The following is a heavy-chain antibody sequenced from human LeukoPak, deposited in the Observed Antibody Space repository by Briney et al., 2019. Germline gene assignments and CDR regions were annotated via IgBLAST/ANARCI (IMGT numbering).Heavy chain of an antibody. V-gene: IGHV4-61*05. CDR3: ARTTMVRGTYYMDV. Sequence: PSETLSLTCTVSGGSISSSSYYWGWIRQPPGKGLEWIGYIYYSGYTNYNPSLKSRVTISVDTSKNQFSLKLSSVTAADTAVYYCARTTMVRGTYYMDVWGKGTTVTISS. CDR2: IYYSGYT. CDR1: GGSISSSSYY. J-gene: IGHJ6*03. D-gene: IGHD3-10*01.